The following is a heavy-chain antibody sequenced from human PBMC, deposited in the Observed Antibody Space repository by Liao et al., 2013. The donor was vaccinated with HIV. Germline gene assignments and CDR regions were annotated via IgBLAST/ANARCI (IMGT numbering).Heavy chain of an antibody. J-gene: IGHJ3*02. CDR1: DGPFSYYH. V-gene: IGHV4-34*01. CDR2: TNHTGST. Sequence: QVQLQQWGAGLLKPSETLSLTCAVYDGPFSYYHWAWIRQSPGKGLEWIGETNHTGSTNYNPSLKSRVTISVDTSKNQFSLKLRSVTAADTAVYYCAGGDGYNDDVFDIWGQGTMVTVSS. CDR3: AGGDGYNDDVFDI. D-gene: IGHD5-24*01.